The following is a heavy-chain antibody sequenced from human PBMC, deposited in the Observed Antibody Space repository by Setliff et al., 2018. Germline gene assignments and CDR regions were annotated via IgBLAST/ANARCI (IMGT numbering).Heavy chain of an antibody. CDR3: ARAPGVEVAGYFDL. CDR1: GYTLTNYY. D-gene: IGHD6-19*01. CDR2: INPSGGLT. J-gene: IGHJ4*02. Sequence: ASVKVSCKASGYTLTNYYMHWVRQAPGQGLEWMGIINPSGGLTRYAQKFQGRVTMTRDTSTSTVYMEVSSLRSEDTAVYYCARAPGVEVAGYFDLWGQGTLVTVSS. V-gene: IGHV1-46*03.